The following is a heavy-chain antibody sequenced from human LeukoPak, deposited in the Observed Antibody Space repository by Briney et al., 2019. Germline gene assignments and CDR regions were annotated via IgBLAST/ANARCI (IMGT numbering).Heavy chain of an antibody. CDR1: GGSISSSSYY. V-gene: IGHV4-39*01. CDR2: IYYSGST. D-gene: IGHD5-24*01. Sequence: SETLSLTCTVSGGSISSSSYYWGWIRQPPGKGLEWIGSIYYSGSTYYNPSLKSRVTISVDTSKNQFSLKLSSVTAADTAVYYCARQAGRDGYNLGYWGQGTLVTVSS. CDR3: ARQAGRDGYNLGY. J-gene: IGHJ4*02.